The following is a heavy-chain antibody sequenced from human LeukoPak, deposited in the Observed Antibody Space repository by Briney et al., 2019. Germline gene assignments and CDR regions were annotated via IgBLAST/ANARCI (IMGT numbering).Heavy chain of an antibody. V-gene: IGHV3-23*01. CDR2: ISGSGGST. J-gene: IGHJ4*02. Sequence: GGSLRLSCAASGFTFSSYAMSWVRQALGKGLEWVSAISGSGGSTYYADSVKGRFTISRDNSKNTLYLQMNSLRAEDTAVYYCALGNDFWSGYYPCFDYWGQGTLVTVSS. CDR1: GFTFSSYA. D-gene: IGHD3-3*01. CDR3: ALGNDFWSGYYPCFDY.